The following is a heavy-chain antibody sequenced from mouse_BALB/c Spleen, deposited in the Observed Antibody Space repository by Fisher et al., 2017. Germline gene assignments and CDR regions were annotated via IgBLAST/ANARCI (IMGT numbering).Heavy chain of an antibody. V-gene: IGHV1-26*01. CDR3: ANYDYYAMDY. Sequence: KFKGKATLTVDKSSSTAYMELLSLTSEDSAVYYCANYDYYAMDYWGQGTSVTVSS. D-gene: IGHD1-1*02. J-gene: IGHJ4*01.